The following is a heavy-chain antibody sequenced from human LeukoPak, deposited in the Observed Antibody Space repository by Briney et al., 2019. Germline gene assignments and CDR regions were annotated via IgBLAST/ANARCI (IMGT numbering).Heavy chain of an antibody. V-gene: IGHV4-59*08. CDR1: GGSIGSYY. CDR3: ARQVARTAPVGY. J-gene: IGHJ4*02. D-gene: IGHD1-1*01. Sequence: SQTLSLTRTVSGGSIGSYYWAWIRQAPGKGLEWIGDIFYSGTTNYNPSLKSRLTISVDTSKNQFSLKLTSVTAADTAVYFCARQVARTAPVGYWGQGTLVTVSS. CDR2: IFYSGTT.